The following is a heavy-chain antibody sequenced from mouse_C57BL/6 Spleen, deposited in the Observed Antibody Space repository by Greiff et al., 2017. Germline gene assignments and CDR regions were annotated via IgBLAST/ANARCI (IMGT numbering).Heavy chain of an antibody. CDR2: IYPGDGDT. V-gene: IGHV1-80*01. D-gene: IGHD3-2*02. Sequence: VQGVESGAELVKPGASVKISCEASGYAFSSYWMNWVKQRPGKGLEWIGQIYPGDGDTNYNGKFKGKATLTADKSSSTAYMQLSSLTSEDSAVYFCARRGAQATGGRWYFDVWGTGTTVTVSS. J-gene: IGHJ1*03. CDR3: ARRGAQATGGRWYFDV. CDR1: GYAFSSYW.